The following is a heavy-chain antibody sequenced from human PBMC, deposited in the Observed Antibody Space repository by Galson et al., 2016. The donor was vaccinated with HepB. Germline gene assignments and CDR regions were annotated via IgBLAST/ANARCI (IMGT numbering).Heavy chain of an antibody. J-gene: IGHJ5*02. CDR3: ARDRVPGTTPGIWFDP. D-gene: IGHD1-1*01. CDR2: ITSSSSYI. Sequence: SLRLSCAASGFTFSTYIMTWVRQAPGKGLEWVSSITSSSSYIYYADSVKGRFTISRDNAKNSLFMQMNSLRAEDTAVYYCARDRVPGTTPGIWFDPWGQGTLVTVSS. V-gene: IGHV3-21*06. CDR1: GFTFSTYI.